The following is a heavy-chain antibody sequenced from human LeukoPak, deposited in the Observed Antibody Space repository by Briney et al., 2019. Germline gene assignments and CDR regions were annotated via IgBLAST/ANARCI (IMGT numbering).Heavy chain of an antibody. D-gene: IGHD3-22*01. CDR3: TRDCPDYYDSSGYYPAP. J-gene: IGHJ5*02. Sequence: SGGSLRLSCAASGFTFNSYAMNWVRQAPGKGLEWVGFIRSKAYGGTTEYAASVKGRFTISRDDSKSIAYLQMNSLKTEDTAVYYCTRDCPDYYDSSGYYPAPWGQGTLVTVSS. CDR1: GFTFNSYA. V-gene: IGHV3-49*04. CDR2: IRSKAYGGTT.